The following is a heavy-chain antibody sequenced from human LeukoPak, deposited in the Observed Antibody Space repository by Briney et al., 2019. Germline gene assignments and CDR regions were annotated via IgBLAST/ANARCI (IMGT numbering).Heavy chain of an antibody. CDR1: GGAFSSYT. J-gene: IGHJ4*02. D-gene: IGHD5-18*01. Sequence: ASVKVSCKASGGAFSSYTISWVRQAPGQGLEWMGRIIPILGIANYAQKFQGRVTITADKSTSTAYMELSSLRSEDTAVYYCARDGDTAMYYLDYWGQGTLVTVSS. CDR2: IIPILGIA. CDR3: ARDGDTAMYYLDY. V-gene: IGHV1-69*04.